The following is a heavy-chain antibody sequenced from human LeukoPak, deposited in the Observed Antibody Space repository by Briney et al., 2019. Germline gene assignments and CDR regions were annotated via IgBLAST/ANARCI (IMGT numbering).Heavy chain of an antibody. CDR3: ATYSGPDKWDASDM. Sequence: GGALRLSCAAPGFTFISYAMTWVRQAPGKGVDWVATIRVDGSVESRVGSMKGRFTISSDDAKNSLHLQMNSLRVEDTAVYYCATYSGPDKWDASDMWGQGTLVTVSS. J-gene: IGHJ3*02. CDR2: IRVDGSVE. CDR1: GFTFISYA. D-gene: IGHD1-26*01. V-gene: IGHV3-7*01.